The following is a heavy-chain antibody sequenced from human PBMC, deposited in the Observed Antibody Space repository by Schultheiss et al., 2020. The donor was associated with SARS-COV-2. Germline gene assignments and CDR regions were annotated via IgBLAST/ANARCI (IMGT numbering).Heavy chain of an antibody. CDR2: ISYDGSNK. V-gene: IGHV3-30-3*01. J-gene: IGHJ1*01. CDR3: AKEGPGIAAADDSGYFQH. CDR1: GFTFSSYA. D-gene: IGHD6-13*01. Sequence: GGSLRLSCAASGFTFSSYAMHWVRQAPGKGLEWVAVISYDGSNKYYADSVKGRFIISRDNSRNTLYLQTNSLRAEDTAVYYCAKEGPGIAAADDSGYFQHWGQGTLVTVSS.